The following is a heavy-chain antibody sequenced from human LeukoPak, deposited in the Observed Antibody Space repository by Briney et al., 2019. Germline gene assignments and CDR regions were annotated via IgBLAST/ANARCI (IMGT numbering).Heavy chain of an antibody. CDR1: GFTFNNYG. CDR2: ILYDGTNK. J-gene: IGHJ4*02. V-gene: IGHV3-30*03. Sequence: GGSLRLSCVASGFTFNNYGMHWVRQAPGKGLEWVAVILYDGTNKNYADSVKGRLTISRDNSKNSLYLQMNSLRSDDTALYYCARESESSGWYDYWGQGTQVTVSS. CDR3: ARESESSGWYDY. D-gene: IGHD6-19*01.